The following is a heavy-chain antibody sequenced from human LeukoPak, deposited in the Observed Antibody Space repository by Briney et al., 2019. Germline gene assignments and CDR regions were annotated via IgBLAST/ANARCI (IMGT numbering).Heavy chain of an antibody. CDR2: IKQDGSEK. D-gene: IGHD3-22*01. CDR1: GFTFSSYW. J-gene: IGHJ4*02. CDR3: ARDRYYYDSSGYYYFDY. Sequence: GGSLRLSCAASGFTFSSYWMSWVRQAPGKGLEWVANIKQDGSEKYYVDSVKGRFTISRDNAKNSLYLQMNSLRAEDTAVYYCARDRYYYDSSGYYYFDYWGQGTLVAVSS. V-gene: IGHV3-7*01.